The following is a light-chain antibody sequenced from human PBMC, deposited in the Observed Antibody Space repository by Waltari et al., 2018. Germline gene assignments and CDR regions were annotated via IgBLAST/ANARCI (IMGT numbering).Light chain of an antibody. J-gene: IGKJ1*01. CDR2: GTS. V-gene: IGKV3-20*01. CDR1: QSVSSGY. Sequence: ELVLTQSPGTLSLSPGERATLSCRARQSVSSGYFAWYQKKPGQAPRLLIDGTSNRATGIADRFSGSGSGTDFTLTISRLEPEDFEAYYCQEHRNPTPQWTFGQGTKVEIK. CDR3: QEHRNPTPQWT.